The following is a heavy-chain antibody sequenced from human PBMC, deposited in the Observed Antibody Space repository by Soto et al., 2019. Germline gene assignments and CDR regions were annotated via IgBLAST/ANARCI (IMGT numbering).Heavy chain of an antibody. Sequence: GGSLRLSCAASGFTFSSYGMHWVRQAPGKGLEWVAVISYDGSNKYYADSVKGRFTISRDSSMNTLYLQMNTLRAEDTAVYYCAKVSSSWYSGFFDLWGQGTLVTVS. CDR1: GFTFSSYG. D-gene: IGHD6-13*01. J-gene: IGHJ4*02. V-gene: IGHV3-30*18. CDR2: ISYDGSNK. CDR3: AKVSSSWYSGFFDL.